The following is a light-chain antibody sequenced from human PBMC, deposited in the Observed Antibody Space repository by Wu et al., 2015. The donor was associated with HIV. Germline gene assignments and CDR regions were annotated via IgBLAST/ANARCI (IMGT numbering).Light chain of an antibody. J-gene: IGKJ5*01. Sequence: DIQMTQSPSTVSASVGDRVTITCRASQDIATYLAWYQQIPGKAPRVLIYDASTLQTGVSSRFSGSGSGAEFTLSISGLQREDFAIYYCQQLNSFPLTFGHGTRLEIK. CDR2: DAS. V-gene: IGKV1-12*01. CDR3: QQLNSFPLT. CDR1: QDIATY.